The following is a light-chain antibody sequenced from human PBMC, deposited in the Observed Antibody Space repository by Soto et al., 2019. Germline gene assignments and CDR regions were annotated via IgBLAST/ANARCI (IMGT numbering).Light chain of an antibody. CDR2: GAS. CDR1: QTVTSN. Sequence: RASQTVTSNLAWYQQKPGQSPGLLIYGASTRATGTPARLSGSWSCTECTLTNPLLQSEDVAVYFCLQFHHWPTLGQGTKVDIK. CDR3: LQFHHWPT. V-gene: IGKV3D-15*01. J-gene: IGKJ1*01.